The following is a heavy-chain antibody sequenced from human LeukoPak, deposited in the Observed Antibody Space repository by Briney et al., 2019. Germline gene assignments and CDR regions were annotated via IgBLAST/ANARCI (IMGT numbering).Heavy chain of an antibody. D-gene: IGHD6-13*01. CDR3: ARVTASSTSSRSLLY. Sequence: GASVKVSCKASGYTFTNYAISWVRQAPGQGLEWMGQINPYNGNTDYGQKLQGRVTLTTDTSTSTAYMEVRSLTSDDTAEYYCARVTASSTSSRSLLYWGQGTLVTVSS. V-gene: IGHV1-18*01. CDR2: INPYNGNT. J-gene: IGHJ4*02. CDR1: GYTFTNYA.